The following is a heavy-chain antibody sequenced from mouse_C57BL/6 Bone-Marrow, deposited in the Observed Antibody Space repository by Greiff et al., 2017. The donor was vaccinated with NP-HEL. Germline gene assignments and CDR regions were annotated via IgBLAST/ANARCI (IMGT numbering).Heavy chain of an antibody. CDR1: GYTFTSYW. D-gene: IGHD1-1*01. CDR3: ARRIPYYYGSSYYDY. CDR2: IDPSDSYT. J-gene: IGHJ2*01. V-gene: IGHV1-59*01. Sequence: QVQLQQPGAELVRPGTSVKLSCKASGYTFTSYWMHWVKQRPGQGLEWIGVIDPSDSYTNYSQKFKGKATLTVDTSSSTAYMQLSSLTSEDSAVYYCARRIPYYYGSSYYDYWGKGTTLTVSS.